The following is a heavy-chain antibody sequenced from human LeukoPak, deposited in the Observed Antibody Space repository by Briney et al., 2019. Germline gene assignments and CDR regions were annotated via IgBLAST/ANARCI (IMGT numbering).Heavy chain of an antibody. CDR1: GFTFSNAW. D-gene: IGHD7-27*01. V-gene: IGHV3-23*01. CDR2: ISGSGGST. J-gene: IGHJ6*04. CDR3: ATQLRNYYYYGMDV. Sequence: GGSLRLSCAASGFTFSNAWMSWVRQAPGKGLEWVSAISGSGGSTYYADSVKGRFTISRDNSKNTLYLQMNSLRAEDTAVYYCATQLRNYYYYGMDVWGKGTTVTVSS.